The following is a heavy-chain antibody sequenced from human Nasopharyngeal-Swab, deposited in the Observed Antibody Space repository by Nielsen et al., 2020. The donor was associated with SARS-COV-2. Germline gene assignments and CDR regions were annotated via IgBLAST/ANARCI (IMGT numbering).Heavy chain of an antibody. Sequence: GSSLKISCVASRFTISRWLTHWVRQAPGKGLEWVTVSSSGGSDKQYEDSEKGRFITTRDNTKNTLELQMKSLRAEDTGVYYCASLRADTSDVAYWGQGTLVTVSS. CDR1: RFTISRWL. CDR3: ASLRADTSDVAY. V-gene: IGHV3-30*03. CDR2: SSSGGSDK. J-gene: IGHJ4*02. D-gene: IGHD2-15*01.